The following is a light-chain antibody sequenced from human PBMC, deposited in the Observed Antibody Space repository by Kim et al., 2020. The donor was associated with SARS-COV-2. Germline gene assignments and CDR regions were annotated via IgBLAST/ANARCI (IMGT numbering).Light chain of an antibody. CDR1: QSINSD. CDR2: EAS. CDR3: QQYNTWPWT. J-gene: IGKJ1*01. Sequence: ASVGDRVTITCRASQSINSDLAWYQQGPGNAPKLLIYEASNLQSGVPSRFSGSGSGTEFTLTISSLQPDDFATYYCQQYNTWPWTLGQGTKVDIK. V-gene: IGKV1-5*03.